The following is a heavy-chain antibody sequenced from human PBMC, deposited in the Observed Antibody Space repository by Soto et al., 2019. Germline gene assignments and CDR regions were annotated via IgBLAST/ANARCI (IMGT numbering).Heavy chain of an antibody. J-gene: IGHJ4*02. CDR2: IWYDGSNK. D-gene: IGHD3-10*01. Sequence: PGGSLRLSCAAYGFTFSSYGMHWVRQAPGRGLEWLALIWYDGSNKYYADSVKGRFTISRDNSKNTLYLQMISLRAEDTAVYYCASAYGSGREPGPIDYWGQGTLVTVSS. CDR3: ASAYGSGREPGPIDY. CDR1: GFTFSSYG. V-gene: IGHV3-33*01.